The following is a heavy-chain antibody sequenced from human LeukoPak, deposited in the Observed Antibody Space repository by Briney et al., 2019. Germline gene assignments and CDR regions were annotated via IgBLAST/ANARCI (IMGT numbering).Heavy chain of an antibody. CDR3: ARRPHYYGSGSYYNVYNWFDP. CDR1: GGSFSGYY. Sequence: SETLSLTCAVYGGSFSGYYWSWIRQPPGKGLEWIGEINHSGSTNYNPSLKSRVTISVDTSKNQFSLKLSSVTAADTAVYYCARRPHYYGSGSYYNVYNWFDPWGQGTLVTVSS. D-gene: IGHD3-10*01. J-gene: IGHJ5*02. V-gene: IGHV4-34*01. CDR2: INHSGST.